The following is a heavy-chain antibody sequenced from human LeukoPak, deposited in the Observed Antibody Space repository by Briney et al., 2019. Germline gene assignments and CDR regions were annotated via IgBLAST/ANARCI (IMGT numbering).Heavy chain of an antibody. CDR3: ARGILRVLRYFERYWFDP. D-gene: IGHD3-9*01. J-gene: IGHJ5*02. V-gene: IGHV3-11*04. CDR2: ISSSGSTI. CDR1: GFTFSDYY. Sequence: GGSLRLSCAASGFTFSDYYMSWIRQAPGKGLEWVSYISSSGSTIYYADSVKGRFTISRDNAKNSLYLQMNSLRAEDTAVYYCARGILRVLRYFERYWFDPWGQGTLVTVSS.